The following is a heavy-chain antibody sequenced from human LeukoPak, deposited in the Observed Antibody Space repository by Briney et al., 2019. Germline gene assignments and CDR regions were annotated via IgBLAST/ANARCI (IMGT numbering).Heavy chain of an antibody. Sequence: QSGGSLRLSCAASGFTFSSYEMNWVRQAPGKGLEWVSYISSSGSTIYYADSVKGRFTISRDNAKNSLYLQMNSLRVEDTAVYYCARGGPYGEYCSGGSCYYLDYWGQGTLVTVSS. D-gene: IGHD2-15*01. J-gene: IGHJ4*02. CDR1: GFTFSSYE. CDR2: ISSSGSTI. V-gene: IGHV3-48*03. CDR3: ARGGPYGEYCSGGSCYYLDY.